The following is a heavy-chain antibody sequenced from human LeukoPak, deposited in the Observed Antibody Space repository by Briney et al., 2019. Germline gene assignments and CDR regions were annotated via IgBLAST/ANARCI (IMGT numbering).Heavy chain of an antibody. CDR1: GFTVSSYY. V-gene: IGHV3-53*01. CDR2: IYSGGST. Sequence: TGGSLRLSCAASGFTVSSYYMSWVRQAPGKGLEWVSVIYSGGSTYYVDSVKGRFTISRDNSKNTLYLQMNSLRAEDTAVYYCARDGVIKGYCSSTSCRPSPDYWGQGTLVTVSS. CDR3: ARDGVIKGYCSSTSCRPSPDY. J-gene: IGHJ4*02. D-gene: IGHD2-2*01.